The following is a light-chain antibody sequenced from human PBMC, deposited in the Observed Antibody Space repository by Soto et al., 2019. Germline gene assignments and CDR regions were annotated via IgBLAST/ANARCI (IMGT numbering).Light chain of an antibody. CDR2: SAS. V-gene: IGKV1-39*01. J-gene: IGKJ4*01. CDR1: QTIRTF. CDR3: QQSYNAPRT. Sequence: DIQLTQSPDSLSASVGDRVTITCRASQTIRTFLKWYQQKSGKAPKVLIYSASTLQSGVPSRFSGSGSGTDFTLTINSLQPEDFATYYCQQSYNAPRTFGGGTKVEIK.